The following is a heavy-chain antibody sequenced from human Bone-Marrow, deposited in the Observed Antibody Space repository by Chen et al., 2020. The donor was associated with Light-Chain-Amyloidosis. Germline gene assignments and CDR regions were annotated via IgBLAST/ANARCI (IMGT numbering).Heavy chain of an antibody. CDR2: ISSSSRST. V-gene: IGHV3-21*02. CDR1: GFIFSNYD. Sequence: VKLVESGGGVVQPGRSLRLSCAASGFIFSNYDMHWVRQAPGKGLEWVSAISSSSRSTYYADSVRGRFTTSRDNADNSLTLHMDDLRVEDTGVYFCAKEMGIHNGAFDIWGRGTVVTVSS. CDR3: AKEMGIHNGAFDI. J-gene: IGHJ3*02. D-gene: IGHD2-8*01.